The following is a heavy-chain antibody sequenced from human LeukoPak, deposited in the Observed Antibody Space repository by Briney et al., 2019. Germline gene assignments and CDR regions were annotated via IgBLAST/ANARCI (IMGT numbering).Heavy chain of an antibody. V-gene: IGHV3-48*01. J-gene: IGHJ3*02. CDR3: AKGSVGTGDAFDI. D-gene: IGHD3-10*01. Sequence: GGSLRLSCAASGFTFSSYSMNWVRQAPGKGPEWVSYIGGSGTTIYYADSVKGRFTISRDNSKNTLYLQMNSLRAEDTAVYYCAKGSVGTGDAFDIWGQGTMVTVSS. CDR1: GFTFSSYS. CDR2: IGGSGTTI.